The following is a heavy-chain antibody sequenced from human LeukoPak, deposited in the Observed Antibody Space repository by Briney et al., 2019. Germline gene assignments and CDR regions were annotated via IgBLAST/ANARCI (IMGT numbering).Heavy chain of an antibody. CDR3: TTDKLLWFGEFAFDY. V-gene: IGHV3-15*01. D-gene: IGHD3-10*01. Sequence: PGGSLRLSCAASGFTFSNAWMSWVRQAPGKGLEWVGRIKSKTDGGTTDYAAPVKGRFTISRDDSKNTLYLQMNSLKTEDTAVYYCTTDKLLWFGEFAFDYWGQGTLVTVSS. J-gene: IGHJ4*02. CDR2: IKSKTDGGTT. CDR1: GFTFSNAW.